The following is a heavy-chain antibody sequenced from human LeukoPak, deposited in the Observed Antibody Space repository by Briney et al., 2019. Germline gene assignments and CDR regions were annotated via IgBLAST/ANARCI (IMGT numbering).Heavy chain of an antibody. CDR2: IKQDGSEK. CDR3: ARDRGVVPAALEFDY. Sequence: GGSLRLSCAASGFTFSSYWMSWVRQAPGKGLEWVANIKQDGSEKYCVDSVKGRFTISRDNAKNSLYLQMNSLRAEDTAVYYCARDRGVVPAALEFDYWGQGTLVTVSS. CDR1: GFTFSSYW. J-gene: IGHJ4*02. D-gene: IGHD2-2*01. V-gene: IGHV3-7*01.